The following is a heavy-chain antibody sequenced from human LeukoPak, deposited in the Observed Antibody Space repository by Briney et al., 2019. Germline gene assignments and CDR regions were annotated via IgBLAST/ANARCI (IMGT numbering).Heavy chain of an antibody. CDR2: ISGSGGST. J-gene: IGHJ4*02. V-gene: IGHV3-23*01. CDR1: GFTFSSYG. D-gene: IGHD2-21*02. Sequence: PGGSLRLSCAASGFTFSSYGMSWVRQAPGKGLEWVSAISGSGGSTYYADSVKGRFTISRDNSKNTLYLQMNSLRAEDTAVYYCAKVEEAPHIVVVTAIRNSYFDYWGQGTLVTVSS. CDR3: AKVEEAPHIVVVTAIRNSYFDY.